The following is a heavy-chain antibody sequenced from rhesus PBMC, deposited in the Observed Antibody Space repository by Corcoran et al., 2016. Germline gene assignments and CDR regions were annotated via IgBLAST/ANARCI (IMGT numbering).Heavy chain of an antibody. J-gene: IGHJ4*01. D-gene: IGHD6S26*01. CDR3: ARGVAATGRFVY. V-gene: IGHV4S9*01. CDR2: IYGNKAST. CDR1: GGSISDYYY. Sequence: QVQLQESGPGLVKPSETLSLTCAVSGGSISDYYYWNWIRQPPGKGLEWIGNIYGNKASTYSNPSLKSRVTISKDTSKNQFFLNLSSVTAADTAVYYCARGVAATGRFVYWGQGVLVTVSS.